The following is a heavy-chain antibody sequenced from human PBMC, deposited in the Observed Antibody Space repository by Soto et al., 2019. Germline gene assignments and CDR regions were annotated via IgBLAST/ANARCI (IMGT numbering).Heavy chain of an antibody. V-gene: IGHV4-39*01. D-gene: IGHD3-3*02. J-gene: IGHJ5*02. CDR1: GDSIISSDFY. Sequence: SETLSLTCTVSGDSIISSDFYWGWVRQPPGKGLEWIGSIFYLGSSYYNPSLKSRVTMSVDTSKNQFSLRLRSVTAADTALYFCARRSLALRKNNWFDPWGQGIMVTVSS. CDR2: IFYLGSS. CDR3: ARRSLALRKNNWFDP.